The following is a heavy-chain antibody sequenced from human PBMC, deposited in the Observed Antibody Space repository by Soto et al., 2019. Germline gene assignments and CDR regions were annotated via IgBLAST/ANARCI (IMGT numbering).Heavy chain of an antibody. J-gene: IGHJ3*02. CDR2: IYYSGST. V-gene: IGHV4-31*03. Sequence: SETLSLTCTVSGGSISSGGYYWSWIRQHPGKGLEWIGYIYYSGSTYYNPSLKSRVTISVDTSKNQFSLKLSSVTAADTAVYYCARGKRLDWLFPYDAFDIWGQGTMVTVSS. D-gene: IGHD3-9*01. CDR3: ARGKRLDWLFPYDAFDI. CDR1: GGSISSGGYY.